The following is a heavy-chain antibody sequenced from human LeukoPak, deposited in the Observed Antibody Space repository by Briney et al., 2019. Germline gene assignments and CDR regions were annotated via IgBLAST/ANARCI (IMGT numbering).Heavy chain of an antibody. Sequence: GGSLRLSCAASGFTFSSYGMRWVRQAPGKGLEWVAVISYDGSNKYYADSVKGRFTISRDNSKNTLYLQMNSLRAEDTAVYYCAKGYCSSTSCYKSYFDYWGQGTLVTVSS. CDR1: GFTFSSYG. V-gene: IGHV3-30*18. CDR3: AKGYCSSTSCYKSYFDY. D-gene: IGHD2-2*02. J-gene: IGHJ4*02. CDR2: ISYDGSNK.